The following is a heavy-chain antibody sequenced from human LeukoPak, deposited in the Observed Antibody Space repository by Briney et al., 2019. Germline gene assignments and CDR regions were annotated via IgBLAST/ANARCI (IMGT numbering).Heavy chain of an antibody. CDR2: IKSTTDGGTT. CDR3: TTDVSPYDY. Sequence: GGSLRLSCAASGFSFINAWMHWVRQAPGKGLEWVGRIKSTTDGGTTDYAAPVKGRFTMSRDDSKNTLYLQMNSLRTEDTAVYCCTTDVSPYDYWGQGTLVTVSS. J-gene: IGHJ4*02. D-gene: IGHD2-8*01. CDR1: GFSFINAW. V-gene: IGHV3-15*01.